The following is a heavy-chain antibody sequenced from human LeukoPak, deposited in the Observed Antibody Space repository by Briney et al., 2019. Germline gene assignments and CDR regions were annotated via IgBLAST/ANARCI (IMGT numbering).Heavy chain of an antibody. Sequence: GASVKVSCKASGYIFTSYAMHWVRQAPGQRLEWMGWINAGNGNTKYSQKFQGRVTITRDTSASTAYMELSSLRSEDTAVYYCARDSLGYYDILTGSLGYWGQGTLVTVSS. J-gene: IGHJ4*02. CDR1: GYIFTSYA. D-gene: IGHD3-9*01. CDR2: INAGNGNT. V-gene: IGHV1-3*01. CDR3: ARDSLGYYDILTGSLGY.